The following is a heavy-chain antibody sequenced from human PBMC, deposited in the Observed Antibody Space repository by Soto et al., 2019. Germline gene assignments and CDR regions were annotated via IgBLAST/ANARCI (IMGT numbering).Heavy chain of an antibody. V-gene: IGHV1-2*04. Sequence: GSVKGFLKASGYPFTGYYMHLVRQAPGQGLEWMGWINPNSGGTNYAQKFQGWVTMTRDTSISTAYMDLSRLRSDDTAVYYCARDRGYSSGWDAFDIWGQGTMVTVSS. CDR3: ARDRGYSSGWDAFDI. CDR2: INPNSGGT. CDR1: GYPFTGYY. J-gene: IGHJ3*02. D-gene: IGHD6-19*01.